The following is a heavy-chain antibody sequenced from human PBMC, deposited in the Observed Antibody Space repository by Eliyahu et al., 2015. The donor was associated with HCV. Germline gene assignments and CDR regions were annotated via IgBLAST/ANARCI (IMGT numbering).Heavy chain of an antibody. CDR2: IVVGSGNT. Sequence: QMQVVQSGPEVKKSGTSVKVSCQASGFTFXSPAMQWVRQARGQRLEWIGWIVVGSGNTNYAQTFQERVTIARDVSTSAVYMELSSLRSDDTAVYYCAASAGTVGAFEYWGQGTLVTVSS. CDR1: GFTFXSPA. J-gene: IGHJ4*02. D-gene: IGHD1-26*01. CDR3: AASAGTVGAFEY. V-gene: IGHV1-58*02.